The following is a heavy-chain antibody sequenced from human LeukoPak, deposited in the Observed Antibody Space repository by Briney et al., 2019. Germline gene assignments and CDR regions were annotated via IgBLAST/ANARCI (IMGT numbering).Heavy chain of an antibody. CDR2: INAGNGNT. D-gene: IGHD3-3*01. CDR3: ARGNYDFWSGQFDP. V-gene: IGHV1-3*03. Sequence: GASVKVSCKASGYTFTSYAMHWVRQAPGQRLEWMGWINAGNGNTKYSQEFQGRVTITRDTSASTAYMELSSLRSEDMAVYYCARGNYDFWSGQFDPWGQGTLVTVSS. J-gene: IGHJ5*02. CDR1: GYTFTSYA.